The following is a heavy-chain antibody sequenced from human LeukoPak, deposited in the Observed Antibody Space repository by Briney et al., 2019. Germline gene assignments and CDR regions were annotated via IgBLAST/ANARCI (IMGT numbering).Heavy chain of an antibody. V-gene: IGHV1-8*01. CDR3: AREGYCSSTSCQSDI. CDR1: GYTLTSYD. J-gene: IGHJ3*02. Sequence: ASVKVSCKASGYTLTSYDINWVRQATGQGLEWMGWMNPNSGNTGYAQKFQGRVTMTRNTSISTAYMELSSLRSEDTAVYYCAREGYCSSTSCQSDIWGQGTMVTVSS. D-gene: IGHD2-2*01. CDR2: MNPNSGNT.